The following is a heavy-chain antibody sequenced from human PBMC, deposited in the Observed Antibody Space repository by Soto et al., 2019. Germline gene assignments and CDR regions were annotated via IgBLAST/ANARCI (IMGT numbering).Heavy chain of an antibody. J-gene: IGHJ4*02. Sequence: ESGGGLIQPGGSLRLSSAASGFTVSSNYMSWVRQAPGKGLEWVSVIYSGGSTYYADSVKGRFTISRDNSKNTLYLQMNSLRAEDTAVYYCARNGAAAGTQYYFDYWGQGTLVTVSS. V-gene: IGHV3-53*01. CDR1: GFTVSSNY. CDR3: ARNGAAAGTQYYFDY. CDR2: IYSGGST. D-gene: IGHD6-13*01.